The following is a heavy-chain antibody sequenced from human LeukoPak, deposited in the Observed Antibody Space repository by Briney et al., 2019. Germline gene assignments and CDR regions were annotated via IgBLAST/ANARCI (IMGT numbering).Heavy chain of an antibody. J-gene: IGHJ4*02. D-gene: IGHD6-13*01. V-gene: IGHV3-66*01. CDR3: ARDSRYSSSWAPFDY. CDR1: GFTVSSNY. Sequence: GGSLRLSCAASGFTVSSNYMSWVRQAPGKGLEWVSVIYSGGSTYYADSVKGRFTISRDNSKNTLYLQMNSLRAEDTAVYYCARDSRYSSSWAPFDYWGQGTLVTVSS. CDR2: IYSGGST.